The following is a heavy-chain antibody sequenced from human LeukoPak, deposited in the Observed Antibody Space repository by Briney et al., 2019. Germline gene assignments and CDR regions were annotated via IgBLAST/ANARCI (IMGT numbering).Heavy chain of an antibody. CDR3: ANLKNDYDSSGYLVTDAFDI. Sequence: LVASVKVSCKASGYTFTGYYMHWVRQAPGQGLEWMGWINPNSGGTNYAQKFQGRVTMTRDTSISTAYMELRSLRSDDTAVYYCANLKNDYDSSGYLVTDAFDIWGQGTMVTVSS. CDR2: INPNSGGT. J-gene: IGHJ3*02. D-gene: IGHD3-22*01. CDR1: GYTFTGYY. V-gene: IGHV1-2*03.